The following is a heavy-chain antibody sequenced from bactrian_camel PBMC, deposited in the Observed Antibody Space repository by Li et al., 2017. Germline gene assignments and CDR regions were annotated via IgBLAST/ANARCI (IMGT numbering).Heavy chain of an antibody. V-gene: IGHV3S54*01. D-gene: IGHD1*01. Sequence: HVQLVESGGGWVQAGGSLRLSCAASGYHYYSLNCMGWFRQAPGKEREGVAAIYTGGGSTYYADSVKGRFTISQDVAKNTHYLQKNNLKPEDTGEYYCATGEMGFCSASWAVNDWGQGTQVTVS. CDR2: IYTGGGST. CDR1: GYHYYSLNC. CDR3: ATGEMGFCSASWAVND. J-gene: IGHJ4*01.